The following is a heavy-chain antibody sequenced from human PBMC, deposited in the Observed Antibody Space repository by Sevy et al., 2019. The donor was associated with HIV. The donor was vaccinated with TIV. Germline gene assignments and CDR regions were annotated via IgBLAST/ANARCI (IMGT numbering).Heavy chain of an antibody. CDR1: GFTFSNYA. CDR3: ANESSGELLSFGEPPYYFDY. Sequence: GGSLRLSCAASGFTFSNYAMTWVRQAPGKGLEWVSSITDSGGSTYYADSVKGRFTISRDNSKNTLDLQMSSLRADDTAVYYGANESSGELLSFGEPPYYFDYWGQGTLVTVSS. J-gene: IGHJ4*02. D-gene: IGHD3-10*01. V-gene: IGHV3-23*01. CDR2: ITDSGGST.